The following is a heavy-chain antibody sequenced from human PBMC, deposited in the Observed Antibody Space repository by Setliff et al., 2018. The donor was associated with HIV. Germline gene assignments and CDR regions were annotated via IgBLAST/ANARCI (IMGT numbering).Heavy chain of an antibody. D-gene: IGHD6-19*01. CDR2: INHSGST. J-gene: IGHJ3*02. CDR1: GGSFSGYY. Sequence: SETLSLTCAVYGGSFSGYYWSWIRQPPGKGLEWIGEINHSGSTNYNPSLKSRVTISVDTSKNQFSLKLSSVTAADTAVYYCARASAFRDGWYLAHGAFDIWGQGTMVTVSS. V-gene: IGHV4-34*01. CDR3: ARASAFRDGWYLAHGAFDI.